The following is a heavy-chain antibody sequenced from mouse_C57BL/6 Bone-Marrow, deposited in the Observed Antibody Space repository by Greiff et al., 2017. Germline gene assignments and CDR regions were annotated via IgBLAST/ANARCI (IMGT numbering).Heavy chain of an antibody. CDR3: TTGFYYMNWGCAY. V-gene: IGHV14-4*01. Sequence: VQLQQSGAELVRPGASVKLSCTASGFNIKDDYMHWVKQRPEQGLEWIGWIDPENGDTEYASKFQGKATITADTSSNTSYLQLSCLTSADTAVYYCTTGFYYMNWGCAYWGQGTLVTVSA. J-gene: IGHJ3*01. CDR2: IDPENGDT. CDR1: GFNIKDDY. D-gene: IGHD2-1*01.